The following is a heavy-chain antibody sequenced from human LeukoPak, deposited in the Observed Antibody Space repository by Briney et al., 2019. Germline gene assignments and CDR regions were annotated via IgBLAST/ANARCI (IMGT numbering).Heavy chain of an antibody. J-gene: IGHJ3*01. CDR3: ARYTTRGLNDAFDL. Sequence: NPGGSLRLSCAASGFTFSDYYMNWIRQPPGKGLGWVSYSSYDSYYKNYADPVKGRFTISRDNAQSAFYLHMNSLRIDDTAVYYCARYTTRGLNDAFDLWGEGTTVIVSS. V-gene: IGHV3-11*03. CDR2: SSYDSYYK. CDR1: GFTFSDYY. D-gene: IGHD1-1*01.